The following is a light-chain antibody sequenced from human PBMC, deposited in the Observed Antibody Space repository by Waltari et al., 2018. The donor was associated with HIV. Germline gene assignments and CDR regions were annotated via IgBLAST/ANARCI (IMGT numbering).Light chain of an antibody. Sequence: EIVLTQSPVTLSLSPGESATLPCRASQTLTSTSLAWYQQRPGQAPRLLIYGVSSRATGVPDRFSGSGSGTDVSLIITRLQPEDFAMYYCQQYGRSPTAFGGGTKVEIK. V-gene: IGKV3-20*01. CDR3: QQYGRSPTA. CDR2: GVS. J-gene: IGKJ4*01. CDR1: QTLTSTS.